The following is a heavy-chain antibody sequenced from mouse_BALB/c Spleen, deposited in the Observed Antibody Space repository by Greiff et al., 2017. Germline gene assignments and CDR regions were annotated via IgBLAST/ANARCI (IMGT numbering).Heavy chain of an antibody. CDR1: GFTFSSYG. D-gene: IGHD1-1*01. J-gene: IGHJ4*01. CDR3: ARQNYGSSYDAMDY. Sequence: EVNLVESGGDLVKPGGSLKLSCAASGFTFSSYGMSWVRQTPDKRLEWVATISSGGSYTYYPDSVKGRFTISRDNAKNTLYLQMSSLKSEDTAMYYCARQNYGSSYDAMDYWGQGTSVTVSS. V-gene: IGHV5-6*01. CDR2: ISSGGSYT.